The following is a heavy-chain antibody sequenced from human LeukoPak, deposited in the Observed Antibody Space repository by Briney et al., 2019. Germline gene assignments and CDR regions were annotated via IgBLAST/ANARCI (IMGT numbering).Heavy chain of an antibody. V-gene: IGHV4-59*01. Sequence: SETLSLTCTVSGGSISSYYWSWIRQPPGKGLEWIGYIYYSGSTNYNPSLKSRVTISVDTSKNQFSLKLTSVTAADTAVYYCAREKGLTGYYYGMDVWGQGTTVTVSS. CDR2: IYYSGST. CDR1: GGSISSYY. D-gene: IGHD1-14*01. J-gene: IGHJ6*02. CDR3: AREKGLTGYYYGMDV.